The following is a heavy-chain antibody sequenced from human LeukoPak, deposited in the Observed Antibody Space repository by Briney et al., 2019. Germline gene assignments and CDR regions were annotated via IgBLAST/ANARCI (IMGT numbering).Heavy chain of an antibody. CDR2: MNPNSGNT. D-gene: IGHD7-27*01. CDR1: GYTYTRYD. CDR3: ARDWGWNWFDP. Sequence: ASVKVFCKASGYTYTRYDIHWVRQATAQGLEWMGWMNPNSGNTGYAQMFQGRDTMTRNTSISTAYMELSSLRSEDTAVYYGARDWGWNWFDPWGQGTLVTVSS. V-gene: IGHV1-8*01. J-gene: IGHJ5*02.